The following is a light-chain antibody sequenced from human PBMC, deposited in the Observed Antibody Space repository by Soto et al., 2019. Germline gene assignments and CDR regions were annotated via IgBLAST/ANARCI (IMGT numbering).Light chain of an antibody. CDR3: QQYGSSPPLT. Sequence: EFVLTQSPGTLSLSPGERATLSCRASQSVSSSYLAWYQQKPVQAPRILIYGASTRATGIPDRFSGSGSGTDFTLTISRLEPEDIAVYYCQQYGSSPPLTFGGGTKVEIK. CDR1: QSVSSSY. V-gene: IGKV3-20*01. J-gene: IGKJ4*01. CDR2: GAS.